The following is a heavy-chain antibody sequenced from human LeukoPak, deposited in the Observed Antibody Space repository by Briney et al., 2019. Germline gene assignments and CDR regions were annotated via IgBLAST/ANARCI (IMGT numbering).Heavy chain of an antibody. CDR2: IYYSGST. J-gene: IGHJ5*02. CDR1: GASISSYY. Sequence: SETLSLTCTVSGASISSYYWSWIRQPPGKGLEWIGYIYYSGSTNYNPSLKSRVTISVDTSKNQLSLKLSSVTAADTAVYYCARVGFWSGYYSWFDPWGQGTLVTVSS. V-gene: IGHV4-59*01. CDR3: ARVGFWSGYYSWFDP. D-gene: IGHD3-3*01.